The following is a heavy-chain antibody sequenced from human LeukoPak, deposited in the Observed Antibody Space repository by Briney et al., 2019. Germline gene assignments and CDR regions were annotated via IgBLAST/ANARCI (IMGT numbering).Heavy chain of an antibody. Sequence: PGGSLRLSCAASGFTFSSYGMPWVRQAPGKGLEWVAVISYDGSNKYYADSVKGRFTISRDNSKNTLYLQMNSLRAEDTAVYYCARDWDGYNFIGYYYYGMDVWGQGTTVTVSS. D-gene: IGHD5-24*01. CDR1: GFTFSSYG. CDR2: ISYDGSNK. V-gene: IGHV3-30*03. J-gene: IGHJ6*02. CDR3: ARDWDGYNFIGYYYYGMDV.